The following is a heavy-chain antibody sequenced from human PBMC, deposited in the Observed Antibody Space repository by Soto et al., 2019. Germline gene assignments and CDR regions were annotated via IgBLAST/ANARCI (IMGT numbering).Heavy chain of an antibody. J-gene: IGHJ6*02. CDR1: GGSISSGDYY. V-gene: IGHV4-30-4*01. Sequence: PSETLSLTCTVSGGSISSGDYYWSWIRQPPGKGLEWIGYIYYSGSTYYNPSLKSRVTISVDTSKNQFSLKLSSVTAADTAVYYCARVPGDLGSGMDVWGQGTTVTVSS. CDR3: ARVPGDLGSGMDV. CDR2: IYYSGST. D-gene: IGHD3-16*01.